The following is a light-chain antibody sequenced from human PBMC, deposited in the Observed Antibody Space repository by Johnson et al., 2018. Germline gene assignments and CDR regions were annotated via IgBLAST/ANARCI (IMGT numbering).Light chain of an antibody. V-gene: IGLV1-51*02. CDR1: SSNIGNNY. CDR3: GTWDSSLIAGNV. CDR2: ENN. J-gene: IGLJ1*01. Sequence: SVLTQPPSVSAAPGQKVTISCSGSSSNIGNNYVSWYQQLPGTAPKLLIYENNKRPSGIPDRFSGSKSGTSATLGITGLQTGDEADYYCGTWDSSLIAGNVFGTGTKVTVL.